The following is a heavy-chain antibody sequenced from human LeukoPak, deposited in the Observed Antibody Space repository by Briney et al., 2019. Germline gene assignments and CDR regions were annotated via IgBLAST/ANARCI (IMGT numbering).Heavy chain of an antibody. D-gene: IGHD3-16*01. CDR1: GGSISSYY. V-gene: IGHV4-59*01. CDR2: IYYSGST. Sequence: SETLSLTCTVSGGSISSYYWSWIRQPPGKGLEWIGYIYYSGSTNYNPSLKSRVTMSLDTSKNQFSLKLSSVTAADTAVYYCARVAVWGSLRYSNWFDPWGQGTLVTVSS. J-gene: IGHJ5*02. CDR3: ARVAVWGSLRYSNWFDP.